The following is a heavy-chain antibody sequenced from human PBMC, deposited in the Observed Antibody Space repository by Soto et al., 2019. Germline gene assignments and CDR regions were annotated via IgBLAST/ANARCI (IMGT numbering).Heavy chain of an antibody. D-gene: IGHD2-15*01. Sequence: GESLKISCKGSGYSFTSYWIGWVRQMPGKGLEWMGIIYPGDSDTRYSPSFQGQVTISADKSISTAYLQWSSLKASDTAMYYCARHAPGYCSGGSCYDAFDIWGQGTMVTVSS. V-gene: IGHV5-51*01. CDR3: ARHAPGYCSGGSCYDAFDI. CDR1: GYSFTSYW. J-gene: IGHJ3*02. CDR2: IYPGDSDT.